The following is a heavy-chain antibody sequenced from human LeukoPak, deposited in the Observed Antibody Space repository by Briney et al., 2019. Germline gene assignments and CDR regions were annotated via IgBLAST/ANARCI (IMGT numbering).Heavy chain of an antibody. CDR2: INPSGGST. D-gene: IGHD3-22*01. CDR3: ARDDSSVPQVY. Sequence: ASVKVSCKASGYTFSSYYMHWVRQAPGQGLEWMGIINPSGGSTKYAQKLQGRVTMTSDTSTSTVYMELSSLRSEDTAVYYCARDDSSVPQVYRGQGTLVSVSS. J-gene: IGHJ4*02. V-gene: IGHV1-46*01. CDR1: GYTFSSYY.